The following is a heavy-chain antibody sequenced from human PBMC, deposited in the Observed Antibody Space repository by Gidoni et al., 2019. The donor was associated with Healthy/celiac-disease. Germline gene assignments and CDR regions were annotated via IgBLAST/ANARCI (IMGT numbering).Heavy chain of an antibody. CDR3: ARHGGSSWLYYFDY. D-gene: IGHD6-13*01. CDR2: IGPSDSYT. J-gene: IGHJ4*02. CDR1: GYSFTSYW. V-gene: IGHV5-10-1*03. Sequence: EVQLVQSGAEVKKPGESPRISSKGSGYSFTSYWISWVRQMPGKGLEWMGRIGPSDSYTNYSPSFQGHVTISADKSISTAYLQWSSLKASDTAMYYCARHGGSSWLYYFDYWGQGTLVTVSS.